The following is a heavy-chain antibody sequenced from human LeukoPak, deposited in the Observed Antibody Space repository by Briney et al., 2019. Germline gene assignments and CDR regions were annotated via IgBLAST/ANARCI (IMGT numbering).Heavy chain of an antibody. J-gene: IGHJ3*02. CDR2: ISYDGGNK. CDR1: EFTFTSYA. Sequence: GGSLRLSCAASEFTFTSYAMHWVRQAPGKGLEWVAFISYDGGNKYYADSVKGRFTISRDNSKNTLYLQMNSLTAEDTAVYYCARESGPLRFWADAFDIWGQGTMVTVSS. V-gene: IGHV3-30*04. D-gene: IGHD3-3*01. CDR3: ARESGPLRFWADAFDI.